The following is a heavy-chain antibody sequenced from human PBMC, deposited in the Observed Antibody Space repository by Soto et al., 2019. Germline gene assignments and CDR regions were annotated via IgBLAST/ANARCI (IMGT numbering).Heavy chain of an antibody. CDR1: GFNLSSYE. V-gene: IGHV3-48*03. D-gene: IGHD2-21*02. CDR3: AREGHLNYYYFGMDV. J-gene: IGHJ6*04. Sequence: EVQLVESGGGLVQTGGSLRLSCVVSGFNLSSYEMNWVRQAPGKWLEWRSYISSSGITIYYEDSVKGRFTISKDIAKNSLYLEMNSLRAEDTAVYYCAREGHLNYYYFGMDVWGKGTTVTVSS. CDR2: ISSSGITI.